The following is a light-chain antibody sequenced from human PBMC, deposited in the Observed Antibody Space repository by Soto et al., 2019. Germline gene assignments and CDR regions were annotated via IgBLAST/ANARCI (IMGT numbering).Light chain of an antibody. CDR1: QSLLHSNGYNY. Sequence: DIVVTQSPLSLPVTPGGPASISCGSSQSLLHSNGYNYSDWYLQKPGQSPQLLIYLGSNRASGVPDRFSGSGSGTDFTLKISRVEAEDVGFYYCMQALQAPLTFGQGTKVDIK. V-gene: IGKV2-28*01. CDR3: MQALQAPLT. CDR2: LGS. J-gene: IGKJ1*01.